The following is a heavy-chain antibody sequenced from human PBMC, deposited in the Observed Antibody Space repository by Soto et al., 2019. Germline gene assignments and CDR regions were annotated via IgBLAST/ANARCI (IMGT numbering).Heavy chain of an antibody. CDR3: ARHGSIWFGELTAHFDY. CDR1: GGSISSSSYY. D-gene: IGHD3-10*01. CDR2: IYYSGST. Sequence: QLQLQESGPGLVKPSETLSLTCTVSGGSISSSSYYWGWIRQPPGKGLEWIGSIYYSGSTYYNPSLKSRVTISVDTSKNQFSLKRSSVTAADTAVYYCARHGSIWFGELTAHFDYWGQGTLVTVSS. J-gene: IGHJ4*02. V-gene: IGHV4-39*01.